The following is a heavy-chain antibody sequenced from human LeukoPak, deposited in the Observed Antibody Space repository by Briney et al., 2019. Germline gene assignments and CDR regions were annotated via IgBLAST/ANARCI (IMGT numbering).Heavy chain of an antibody. CDR2: ISSDGRNK. V-gene: IGHV3-30*04. CDR3: ARDGSSSWFDY. D-gene: IGHD6-13*01. CDR1: GLTFSSYA. Sequence: PGRSLRLSCAASGLTFSSYAMHWVRRAPGKGLEWVAVISSDGRNKYYGDSVKGRFTISRDNSKNTLYLQMNSLRAEDTAVYYCARDGSSSWFDYWGQGTLVTVSS. J-gene: IGHJ4*02.